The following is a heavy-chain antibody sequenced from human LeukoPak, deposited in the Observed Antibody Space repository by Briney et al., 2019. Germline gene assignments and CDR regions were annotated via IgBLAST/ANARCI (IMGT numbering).Heavy chain of an antibody. V-gene: IGHV4-59*01. CDR2: IYYSGST. J-gene: IGHJ4*02. Sequence: SETLSLTCTVSGGSISSYYWSWIRQPPGKGLEWIGYIYYSGSTNYNPSLKSRVTISVDTSKNQFSLKLSSVTAADTAVYYCARSYTAMVIDYWGQGTLVTVSS. CDR3: ARSYTAMVIDY. CDR1: GGSISSYY. D-gene: IGHD5-18*01.